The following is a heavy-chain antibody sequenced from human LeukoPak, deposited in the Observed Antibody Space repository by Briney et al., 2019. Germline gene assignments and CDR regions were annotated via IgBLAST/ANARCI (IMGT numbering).Heavy chain of an antibody. Sequence: ASVTVSCKASGYTFTSYDISWVRQAPGQGLEWMGWISAYNGNTNYAQKLQGRVTMTTDTSTSTAYMELRSLRSDDTAVYYCARDGDYYDSSGYLYWGQGTLVTVSS. J-gene: IGHJ4*02. CDR1: GYTFTSYD. V-gene: IGHV1-18*01. CDR2: ISAYNGNT. D-gene: IGHD3-22*01. CDR3: ARDGDYYDSSGYLY.